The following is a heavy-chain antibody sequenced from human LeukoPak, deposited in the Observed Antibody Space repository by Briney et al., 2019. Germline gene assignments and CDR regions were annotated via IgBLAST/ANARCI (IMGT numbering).Heavy chain of an antibody. D-gene: IGHD1-26*01. CDR1: GFTFSSSG. CDR2: IASNNFI. V-gene: IGHV3-21*04. Sequence: GGSLTLSCVASGFTFSSSGIDWVRQAPGKGLEWVSSIASNNFIYYADSVKGRFTISRDNVKNSVDLQMNSLRREDTAIYYCARDRGSGSFESEYYFDSWGQGTLVTVSS. J-gene: IGHJ4*02. CDR3: ARDRGSGSFESEYYFDS.